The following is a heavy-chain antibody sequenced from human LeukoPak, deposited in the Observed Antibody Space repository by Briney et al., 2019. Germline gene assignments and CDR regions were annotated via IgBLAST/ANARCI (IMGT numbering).Heavy chain of an antibody. Sequence: ASVKVSCKASGGTFSSYAISWVRQAPGQGLEWMGGIIPIFGTANYAQKFQGRVTITADESTSTAYMELSSLRSEDTAVYYCARTYYYGSGRKWGIDYWGQGTLVTVSS. CDR1: GGTFSSYA. D-gene: IGHD3-10*01. CDR3: ARTYYYGSGRKWGIDY. J-gene: IGHJ4*02. CDR2: IIPIFGTA. V-gene: IGHV1-69*01.